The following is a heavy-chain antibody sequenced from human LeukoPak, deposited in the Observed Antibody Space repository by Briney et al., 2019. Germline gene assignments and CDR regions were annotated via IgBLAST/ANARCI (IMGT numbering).Heavy chain of an antibody. V-gene: IGHV5-51*01. J-gene: IGHJ4*02. D-gene: IGHD3-10*01. Sequence: PGESLQISCKASGCSFSNYWIGWVRQIPGKGLEWMGIIYSGDSDTRYSPSFQGQVTISADKTIKIAYLQWNRLAAETTVMYYGARPSRPGSGSYYPLDDWGQGTLVTVSS. CDR2: IYSGDSDT. CDR1: GCSFSNYW. CDR3: ARPSRPGSGSYYPLDD.